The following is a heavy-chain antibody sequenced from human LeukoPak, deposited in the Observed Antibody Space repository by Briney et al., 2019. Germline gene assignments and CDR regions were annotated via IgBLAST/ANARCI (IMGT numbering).Heavy chain of an antibody. CDR1: GFTFSNAW. D-gene: IGHD6-6*01. V-gene: IGHV3-15*01. CDR3: TRTLGISIAARPEGLFDY. Sequence: GGSLRLSCAASGFTFSNAWMSWVRQAPGKGLEWVGRIKSKTDGGTTDYAAPVKGRFTISRDDSKNTLYLQMNSLKTEDTAVYYCTRTLGISIAARPEGLFDYWGQGTLVTVSS. J-gene: IGHJ4*02. CDR2: IKSKTDGGTT.